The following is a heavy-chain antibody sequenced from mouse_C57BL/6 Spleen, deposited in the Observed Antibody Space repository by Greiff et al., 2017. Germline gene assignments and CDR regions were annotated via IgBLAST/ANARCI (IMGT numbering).Heavy chain of an antibody. CDR1: GYTFTSYW. Sequence: QVQLKQPGAELVRPGSSVKLSCKASGYTFTSYWMHWVKQRPIQGLEWIGNIDPSDSETHYTKKFKDKATLTVDKSSSTAYMQLSSLTSEDSAVYYCARGGYYGGFAYWGQGTLVTVSA. CDR2: IDPSDSET. CDR3: ARGGYYGGFAY. J-gene: IGHJ3*01. V-gene: IGHV1-52*01. D-gene: IGHD1-1*01.